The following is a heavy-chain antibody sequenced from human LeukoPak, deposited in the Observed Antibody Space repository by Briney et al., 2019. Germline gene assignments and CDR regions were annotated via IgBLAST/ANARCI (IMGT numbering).Heavy chain of an antibody. V-gene: IGHV4-34*01. CDR1: GGSFSGYY. CDR3: ARPHYGGNSGPFDY. D-gene: IGHD4-23*01. Sequence: SETLSLTCAVYGGSFSGYYWSWLRQPPGKGLEWIGEINHSGSTNYNPSLKSRVTISVDTSKNQFSLTLSSVTAADTAVYYCARPHYGGNSGPFDYWGQGTLVTVSS. CDR2: INHSGST. J-gene: IGHJ4*02.